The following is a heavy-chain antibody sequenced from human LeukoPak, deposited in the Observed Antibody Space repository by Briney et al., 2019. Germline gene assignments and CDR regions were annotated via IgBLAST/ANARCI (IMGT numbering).Heavy chain of an antibody. Sequence: GGSLRLSCAASGFTFSSYWMSWVRQAPGKGLEWVANIKQDGSEKYYVDSVKGRFTISRDNAKNSLYLQMNSLRAEDTAVYYCARDSGYDYVWGSYRPSTLFDYWGQGTLVTVSS. D-gene: IGHD3-16*02. CDR2: IKQDGSEK. V-gene: IGHV3-7*01. CDR1: GFTFSSYW. J-gene: IGHJ4*02. CDR3: ARDSGYDYVWGSYRPSTLFDY.